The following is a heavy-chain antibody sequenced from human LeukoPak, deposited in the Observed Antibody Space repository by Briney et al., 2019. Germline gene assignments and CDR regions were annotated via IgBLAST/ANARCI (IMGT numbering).Heavy chain of an antibody. CDR2: IYHSGSP. V-gene: IGHV4-4*02. D-gene: IGHD3-16*01. Sequence: SETLSLTCAVSVGSMSSNNWCGWVRQHPGKGLEWIGEIYHSGSPNYNPSLKSRVTISVDKSRNHFSLNLSSVTAADTAVYYCARHYGPWGQGTLVTVSS. CDR1: VGSMSSNNW. J-gene: IGHJ5*02. CDR3: ARHYGP.